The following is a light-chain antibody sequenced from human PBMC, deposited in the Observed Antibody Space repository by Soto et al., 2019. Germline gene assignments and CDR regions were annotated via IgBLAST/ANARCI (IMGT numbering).Light chain of an antibody. J-gene: IGLJ3*02. CDR2: EVS. CDR1: SSDVGGYNY. V-gene: IGLV2-14*01. Sequence: QSALTQPASVSGSPGQSITISCTGTSSDVGGYNYVSWYQQHPGKAPKLMIYEVSNRPSGVSNRFSGSKSGNTASLTISGLQAEDEADYYCSSYTSSSTHWVXXGXTKLXVL. CDR3: SSYTSSSTHWV.